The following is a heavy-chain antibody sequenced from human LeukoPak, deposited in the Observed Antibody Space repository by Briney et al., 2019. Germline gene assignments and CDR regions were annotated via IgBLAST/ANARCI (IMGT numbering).Heavy chain of an antibody. D-gene: IGHD2-15*01. V-gene: IGHV3-74*01. J-gene: IGHJ2*01. Sequence: SGGSLRLSCAASGFTFSSYWMHWVRQAPGKGLVWVSRIKSAGSSIRYADSVKGRFTISRDNAKNTLYLQMNSLRAEDTAIYYCARSGEADWYIDLWGRGTLATVSS. CDR1: GFTFSSYW. CDR2: IKSAGSSI. CDR3: ARSGEADWYIDL.